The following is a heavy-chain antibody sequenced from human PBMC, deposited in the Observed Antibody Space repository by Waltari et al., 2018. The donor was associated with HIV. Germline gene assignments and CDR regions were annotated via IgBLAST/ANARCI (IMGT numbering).Heavy chain of an antibody. D-gene: IGHD2-8*02. Sequence: QLQLQESGPGLVKPSETLSLTCTVSGGSISSSSYYWGWIRQPPGKGLEWIGSIYYSGSTYYNPSLKSRVTISVDTSKNQFSLKLSSVTAADTAVYYCARDFLVPYGVGAFDIWGQGTMVTVSS. CDR1: GGSISSSSYY. V-gene: IGHV4-39*07. CDR2: IYYSGST. CDR3: ARDFLVPYGVGAFDI. J-gene: IGHJ3*02.